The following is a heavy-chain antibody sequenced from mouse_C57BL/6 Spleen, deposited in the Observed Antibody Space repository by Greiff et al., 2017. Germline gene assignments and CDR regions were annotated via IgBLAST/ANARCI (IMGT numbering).Heavy chain of an antibody. CDR1: GFTFSSYA. CDR2: ISDGGSYT. V-gene: IGHV5-4*01. D-gene: IGHD2-5*01. CDR3: ARDRAYYSNYGYFDV. J-gene: IGHJ1*03. Sequence: EVQGVESGGGLVKPGGSLKLSCAASGFTFSSYAMSWVRQTPEKRLEWVATISDGGSYTYYPDNVKGRFTISRDNAKNNLYLQMSHLKSEDTAMYYCARDRAYYSNYGYFDVWGTGTTVTVSS.